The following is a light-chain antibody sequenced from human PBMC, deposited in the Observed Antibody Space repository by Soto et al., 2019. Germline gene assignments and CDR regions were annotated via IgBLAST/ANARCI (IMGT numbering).Light chain of an antibody. Sequence: QSALTQPASVSGPPGQSITISCTGTSSDVGAYNYVSWYQHHPGKAPRLVIYDVTNRPSGISDRFSGSKSGNTASLTISGLLAEDEADYYCTSYTSICTYVFGTGTKVTVL. CDR1: SSDVGAYNY. CDR2: DVT. CDR3: TSYTSICTYV. V-gene: IGLV2-14*01. J-gene: IGLJ1*01.